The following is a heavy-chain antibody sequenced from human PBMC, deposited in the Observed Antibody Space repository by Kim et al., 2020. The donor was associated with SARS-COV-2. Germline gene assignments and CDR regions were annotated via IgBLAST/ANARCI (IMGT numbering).Heavy chain of an antibody. J-gene: IGHJ6*02. Sequence: GSLRLSCAASGFIISRDWMHWVRQAPGKGLVWVSHISPDGRDTNYADSVKGRFTISRDDAKNTLYLQMNSLRADDTAVYYCARGGQGGMGVWGQGTTVTVSS. D-gene: IGHD3-10*01. V-gene: IGHV3-74*01. CDR2: ISPDGRDT. CDR1: GFIISRDW. CDR3: ARGGQGGMGV.